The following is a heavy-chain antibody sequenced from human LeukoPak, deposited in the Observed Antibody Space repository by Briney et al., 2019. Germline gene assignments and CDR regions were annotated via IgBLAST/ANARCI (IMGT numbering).Heavy chain of an antibody. Sequence: GRSLRLSCAASGFTFSSYGMHWVRQAPGKGLEWVAVISYDGSNKYYADSVKGRFTISRDNSKNTLYLQMNSLRAEDTAVYYCAKFLISSNWSDPWGQGTLVTVSS. D-gene: IGHD2/OR15-2a*01. CDR2: ISYDGSNK. V-gene: IGHV3-30*18. CDR3: AKFLISSNWSDP. J-gene: IGHJ5*02. CDR1: GFTFSSYG.